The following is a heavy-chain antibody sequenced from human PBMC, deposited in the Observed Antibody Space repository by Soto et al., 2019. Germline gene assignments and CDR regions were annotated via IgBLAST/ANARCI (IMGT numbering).Heavy chain of an antibody. D-gene: IGHD4-17*01. J-gene: IGHJ4*02. CDR1: GFTFSSYS. Sequence: GGSLRLSCAASGFTFSSYSMNWVRQAPGKGMEWVSAISGSGGSTYYADSVKGRFTISRDNSKNTLYLQMNSLRAEETAVYYCAKEHAVATVVPTGWGQGTMVTVYS. CDR2: ISGSGGST. CDR3: AKEHAVATVVPTG. V-gene: IGHV3-23*01.